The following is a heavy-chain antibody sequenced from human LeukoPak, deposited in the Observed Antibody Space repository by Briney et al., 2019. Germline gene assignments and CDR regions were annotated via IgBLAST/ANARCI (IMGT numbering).Heavy chain of an antibody. D-gene: IGHD3-9*01. J-gene: IGHJ6*03. CDR1: EFSVGSNY. Sequence: GGSLRLSCAASEFSVGSNYMTWVRQAPGKGLEWVSPIYSGGSTYYADSVKGRFTISRDNSKNTLYLQMNSLRAEDTAVYYCARDKNGYFAPYYMDVWGKGTTVTVSS. CDR3: ARDKNGYFAPYYMDV. CDR2: IYSGGST. V-gene: IGHV3-66*01.